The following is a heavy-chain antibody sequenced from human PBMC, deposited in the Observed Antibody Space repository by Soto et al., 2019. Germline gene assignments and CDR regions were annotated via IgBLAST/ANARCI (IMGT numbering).Heavy chain of an antibody. J-gene: IGHJ4*02. CDR2: IYYSGST. Sequence: PSETLSLTCTVSGGSISSYYWSWIRQPPGKGLEWIGYIYYSGSTNYNPSLKSRVTISVDTSKNQFSLKLSSVTAADTAVYYRARARNYDILTGYYYPFDYWGQGTLVTVSS. V-gene: IGHV4-59*01. CDR3: ARARNYDILTGYYYPFDY. D-gene: IGHD3-9*01. CDR1: GGSISSYY.